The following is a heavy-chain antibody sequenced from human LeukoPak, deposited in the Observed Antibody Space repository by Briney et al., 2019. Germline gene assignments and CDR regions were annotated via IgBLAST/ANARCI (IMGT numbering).Heavy chain of an antibody. V-gene: IGHV3-23*01. Sequence: GGSLRLSCAASGFTFSSYAMSWVRQAPGKGLEWVSAISGSGGSTYYADSVKGRFTIPRDNSKNTLYLQMNSLRAEDTAVYYCAKGGAVSYYYYYMDVWGKGTTVTVSS. D-gene: IGHD6-19*01. CDR3: AKGGAVSYYYYYMDV. CDR1: GFTFSSYA. CDR2: ISGSGGST. J-gene: IGHJ6*03.